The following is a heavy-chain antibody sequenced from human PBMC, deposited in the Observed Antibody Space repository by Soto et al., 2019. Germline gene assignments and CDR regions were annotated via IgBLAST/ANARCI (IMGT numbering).Heavy chain of an antibody. Sequence: ASVKVSCKASGYTFTSYYMHWVRQAPGQGLEWMGIINPSGGSTSYAQKFQGRVTMTRDTSTSTVYMELSSLRSEDTAVYYCARASLGGSSSAYSGMDVWGQGTTVTVSS. J-gene: IGHJ6*02. CDR1: GYTFTSYY. CDR2: INPSGGST. D-gene: IGHD6-6*01. V-gene: IGHV1-46*01. CDR3: ARASLGGSSSAYSGMDV.